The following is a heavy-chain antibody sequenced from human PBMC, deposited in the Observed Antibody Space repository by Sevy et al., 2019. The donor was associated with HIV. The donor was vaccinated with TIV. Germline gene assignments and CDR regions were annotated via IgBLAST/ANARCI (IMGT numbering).Heavy chain of an antibody. D-gene: IGHD3-22*01. CDR1: GFTFSSYG. V-gene: IGHV3-33*01. CDR3: ARGGENYYDSSGYFDY. Sequence: RGSLRLSCAASGFTFSSYGMHWVRQAPGKGLEWVAVIWYDGSNKYYADSVKGRFTISRDNSKNTLYLQMNSLRAEDTAVYYCARGGENYYDSSGYFDYWGQGTLVTVSS. J-gene: IGHJ4*02. CDR2: IWYDGSNK.